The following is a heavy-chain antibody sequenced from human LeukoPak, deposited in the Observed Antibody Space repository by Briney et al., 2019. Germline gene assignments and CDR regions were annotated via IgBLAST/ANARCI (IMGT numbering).Heavy chain of an antibody. V-gene: IGHV1-69*16. D-gene: IGHD2-15*01. CDR2: LIPTLDTI. CDR3: ATLNVDRGRASFDI. CDR1: GGSFRNYI. Sequence: SVKVSCKASGGSFRNYIINWLRQAPGQGLECMGGLIPTLDTINFPPKFQGRVTMTTDESASTAYMELAGLRSDDTAVYYCATLNVDRGRASFDIWGQGTVVIVSS. J-gene: IGHJ3*02.